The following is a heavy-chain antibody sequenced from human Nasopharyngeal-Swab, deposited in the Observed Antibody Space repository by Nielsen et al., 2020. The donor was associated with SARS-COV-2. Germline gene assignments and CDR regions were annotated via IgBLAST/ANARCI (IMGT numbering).Heavy chain of an antibody. J-gene: IGHJ6*02. CDR1: GGSISSGGYY. D-gene: IGHD1-1*01. V-gene: IGHV4-31*03. CDR2: IYYSGST. CDR3: ARGRRNWNDLTYYYGMDV. Sequence: SETLSLTSTVSGGSISSGGYYWSWIRQHPGKGLEWIGYIYYSGSTYYNPSLKSRVTISVDTSKNQFSLKLSSVTAADTAVYYCARGRRNWNDLTYYYGMDVWGQGTTVTVSS.